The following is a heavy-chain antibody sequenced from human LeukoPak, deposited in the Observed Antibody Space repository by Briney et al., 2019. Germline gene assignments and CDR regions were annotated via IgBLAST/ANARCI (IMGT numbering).Heavy chain of an antibody. V-gene: IGHV4-59*01. CDR3: ARVADCSGGSCRAGFEY. J-gene: IGHJ4*02. Sequence: PSETLSLTCTVSGGSISSYYWSWIRQPPGKGLEWIGYIYYSGSTNYNPSLKSRVTISVDTSKNQFSLKLSSVTAADTAVYYCARVADCSGGSCRAGFEYWGQGTLVTVSS. D-gene: IGHD2-15*01. CDR2: IYYSGST. CDR1: GGSISSYY.